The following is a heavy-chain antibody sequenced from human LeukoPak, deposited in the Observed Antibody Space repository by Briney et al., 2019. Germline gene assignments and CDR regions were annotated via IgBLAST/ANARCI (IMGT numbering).Heavy chain of an antibody. V-gene: IGHV3-21*01. CDR2: ISISSSYI. D-gene: IGHD2-2*01. CDR1: GFTFSSYS. CDR3: ARDRGLSIVVVPAALAHFDY. J-gene: IGHJ4*02. Sequence: GGSLRLSCAASGFTFSSYSMNWVRQAPGKGLEWVSSISISSSYIYYADSVKGRFTISRDNAKNSLYLQMNSLRAEDTAVYYCARDRGLSIVVVPAALAHFDYWGQGTLVTVSS.